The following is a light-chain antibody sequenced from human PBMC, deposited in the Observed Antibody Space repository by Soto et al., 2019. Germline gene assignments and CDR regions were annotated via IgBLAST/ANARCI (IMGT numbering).Light chain of an antibody. Sequence: DIQMTQSPSSLSASVGDRFTVTCQASQDISNYLNWYQQKPGKAPKLLIYDASNLETGVPSRFSGSGSGTDFTLTISSLQPEDFATYYCQQSYSIPYTFGQGTKVDIK. CDR3: QQSYSIPYT. CDR2: DAS. CDR1: QDISNY. V-gene: IGKV1-33*01. J-gene: IGKJ2*01.